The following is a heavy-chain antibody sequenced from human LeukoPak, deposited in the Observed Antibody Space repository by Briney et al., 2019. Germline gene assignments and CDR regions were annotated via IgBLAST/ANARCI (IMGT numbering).Heavy chain of an antibody. CDR3: ARTSHYDILTGYLVYYFDY. J-gene: IGHJ4*02. Sequence: ASVKVSCKASGYTFTSYGISWVRQAPGQGLEWMGWISAYNGNTNYAQKLQGRVTMTTDTSTSTAYMELRSLRSDDTAVYYCARTSHYDILTGYLVYYFDYWGQGTLVTVSS. CDR1: GYTFTSYG. CDR2: ISAYNGNT. D-gene: IGHD3-9*01. V-gene: IGHV1-18*01.